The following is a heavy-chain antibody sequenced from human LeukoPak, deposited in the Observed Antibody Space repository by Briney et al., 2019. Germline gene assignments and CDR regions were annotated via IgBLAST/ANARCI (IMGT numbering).Heavy chain of an antibody. J-gene: IGHJ5*02. D-gene: IGHD2-2*01. CDR2: INHSGST. Sequence: SETLSLTCAVYGGSFSGYYWSWIRQPPGKGQEWIGEINHSGSTNYNPSLKSRVTISVDTSKNQFSLKLSSVTAADTAVYYCARQDIVVVPAAVKRNWFDPWGQGTLVTVSS. V-gene: IGHV4-34*01. CDR1: GGSFSGYY. CDR3: ARQDIVVVPAAVKRNWFDP.